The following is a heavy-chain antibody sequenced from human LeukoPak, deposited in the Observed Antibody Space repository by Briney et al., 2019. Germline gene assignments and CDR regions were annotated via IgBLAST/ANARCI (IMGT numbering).Heavy chain of an antibody. CDR1: GFTFSSYG. J-gene: IGHJ4*02. CDR2: ISGSGGST. Sequence: HPGGSLRLSCAASGFTFSSYGMSWVRQAPGKGLEGVSAISGSGGSTYYADSVKGRFTISRDNSKNTLYLQMNSLRAEDPAVYYCARRAGAYSHPYDYWGQGTLVTVSS. V-gene: IGHV3-23*01. CDR3: ARRAGAYSHPYDY. D-gene: IGHD4/OR15-4a*01.